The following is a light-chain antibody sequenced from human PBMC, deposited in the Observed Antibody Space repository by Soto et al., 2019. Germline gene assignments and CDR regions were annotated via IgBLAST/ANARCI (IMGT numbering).Light chain of an antibody. CDR3: QQRGNWPLT. Sequence: IAFTQSSATLSLSPGERATLSFKASQSVTSYLVWFQQKPAQATRLLMYDVSNRAAAVPARFSGSGCGKEFTLTTSSXKPEDSAVYYCQQRGNWPLTFGGGTKVDTK. CDR1: QSVTSY. V-gene: IGKV3-11*01. J-gene: IGKJ4*01. CDR2: DVS.